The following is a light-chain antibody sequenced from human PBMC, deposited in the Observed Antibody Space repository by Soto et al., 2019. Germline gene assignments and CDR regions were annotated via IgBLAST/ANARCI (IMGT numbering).Light chain of an antibody. CDR2: QIS. Sequence: DVVLTQTPLSSPVTLGQPASISCRSSQSLVYSDGNTYLSWLQQRPGQPQRLLIYQISNRFSGGPDRFRGSGAGTDFTLKISRVEAEDVGVYYGVQFAHFPRTFGQGTKVEIK. V-gene: IGKV2-24*01. J-gene: IGKJ1*01. CDR3: VQFAHFPRT. CDR1: QSLVYSDGNTY.